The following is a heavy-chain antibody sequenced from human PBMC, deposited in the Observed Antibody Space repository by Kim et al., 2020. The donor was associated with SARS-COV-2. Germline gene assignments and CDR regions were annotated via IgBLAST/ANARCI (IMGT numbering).Heavy chain of an antibody. CDR3: ARGSGSYYIH. J-gene: IGHJ4*02. Sequence: DTVKGRFTIPRANAKNSLYLQMDSMVVEDTAVYYCARGSGSYYIHWGQGTLVTVSS. V-gene: IGHV3-7*01. D-gene: IGHD3-10*01.